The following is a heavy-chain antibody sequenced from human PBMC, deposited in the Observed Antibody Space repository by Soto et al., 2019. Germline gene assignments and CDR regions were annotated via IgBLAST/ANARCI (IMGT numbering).Heavy chain of an antibody. CDR2: INHSGST. J-gene: IGHJ4*02. CDR1: GGSFSGYY. D-gene: IGHD3-10*01. V-gene: IGHV4-34*01. CDR3: ARARSIRGVIIVPYYFDY. Sequence: SETLSLTCAVYGGSFSGYYWSWILQPPWRGLEWIGEINHSGSTSYNPSLKSRVTISVDTSKNQFSLKLSSVTAADTAVYYCARARSIRGVIIVPYYFDYWGQGTLVTVSS.